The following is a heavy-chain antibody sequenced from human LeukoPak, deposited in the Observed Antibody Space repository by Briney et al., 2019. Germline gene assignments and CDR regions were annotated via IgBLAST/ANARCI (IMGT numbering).Heavy chain of an antibody. Sequence: PSETLSLTCTVSGGSISSSSYYWGWIRQPPRKRLEWIVSIYYSGSSYYNPSLKSRVTISVDTSKNQFSLKLTSVTAADTAVYYCARRDCTSTTCYAGSYYFDYWDQGTLVTVSS. CDR3: ARRDCTSTTCYAGSYYFDY. CDR2: IYYSGSS. CDR1: GGSISSSSYY. J-gene: IGHJ4*02. D-gene: IGHD2-2*01. V-gene: IGHV4-39*01.